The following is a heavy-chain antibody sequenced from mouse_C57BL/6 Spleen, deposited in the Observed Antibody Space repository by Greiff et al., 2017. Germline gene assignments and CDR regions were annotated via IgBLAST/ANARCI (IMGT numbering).Heavy chain of an antibody. V-gene: IGHV1-72*01. CDR2: IDPNSGGT. Sequence: VQLQQPGAELVKPGASVKLSCKASGYTFTSYWMHWVKQRPGRGLEWIGRIDPNSGGTKYNEKFKSKATLTVDKPSSTAYMQLSILTSEDSAVYFCAREGYDYDCDYAMDYWGQGTSGTVSS. J-gene: IGHJ4*01. D-gene: IGHD2-4*01. CDR1: GYTFTSYW. CDR3: AREGYDYDCDYAMDY.